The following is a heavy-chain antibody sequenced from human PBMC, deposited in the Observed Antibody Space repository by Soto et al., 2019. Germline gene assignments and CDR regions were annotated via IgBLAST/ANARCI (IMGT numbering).Heavy chain of an antibody. CDR2: ITSDTNTI. D-gene: IGHD6-19*01. V-gene: IGHV3-48*02. CDR3: ARSVEGHFDY. Sequence: EVQLVESGGGLVQPGGSLRLTCVASGLPFSIYSMNWVRQAPGKGLEWSSYITSDTNTIKYADSVKGRFTISRDNAKNLVYLQMNSLRDEDTAVYFCARSVEGHFDYWGQGNVVTVSS. CDR1: GLPFSIYS. J-gene: IGHJ4*02.